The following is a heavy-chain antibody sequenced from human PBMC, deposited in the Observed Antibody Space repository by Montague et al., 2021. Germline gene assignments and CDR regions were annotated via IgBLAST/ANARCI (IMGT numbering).Heavy chain of an antibody. CDR2: MRSSGSP. V-gene: IGHV4-59*02. CDR3: GRDYWGSIDY. CDR1: GGSVNGYD. J-gene: IGHJ4*01. Sequence: SETLSLTCSVSGGSVNGYDWSWIRQPPGKGLEWIGYMRSSGSPNYNPSFMSRLAISIDRSRNQFSLELSFVTAADTAIYFCGRDYWGSIDYWGHGILVTVSS. D-gene: IGHD7-27*01.